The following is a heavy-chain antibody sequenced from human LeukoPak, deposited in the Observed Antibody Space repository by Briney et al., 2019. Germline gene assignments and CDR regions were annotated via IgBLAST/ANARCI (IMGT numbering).Heavy chain of an antibody. CDR3: ARHPTYYYDSTPRDY. D-gene: IGHD3-22*01. CDR1: GGSISSSSYY. Sequence: PSETLSLTCTVSGGSISSSSYYWGWIRQPPGKGLEWIGSIYYSGSTYYNPSLKSRVTISVDTSKNQFSLKLSSVTAADTAVYYCARHPTYYYDSTPRDYWGQGTLVTVSS. CDR2: IYYSGST. V-gene: IGHV4-39*01. J-gene: IGHJ4*02.